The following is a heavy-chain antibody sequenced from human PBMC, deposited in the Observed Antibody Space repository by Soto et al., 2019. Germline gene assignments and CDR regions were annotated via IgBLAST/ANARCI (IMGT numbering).Heavy chain of an antibody. CDR1: VFTFSSYS. CDR2: ISSSSSYI. Sequence: EVQLVESGGGLVKPGGSLRISCAASVFTFSSYSMNWVRQAPGKGLEWVSSISSSSSYIYYADSVKGRFTISRDNAKNSLYLQMNSLRAEDTAVYYCARVGGQLVPGFDYWGQGTLVNVSS. J-gene: IGHJ4*02. CDR3: ARVGGQLVPGFDY. V-gene: IGHV3-21*01. D-gene: IGHD6-6*01.